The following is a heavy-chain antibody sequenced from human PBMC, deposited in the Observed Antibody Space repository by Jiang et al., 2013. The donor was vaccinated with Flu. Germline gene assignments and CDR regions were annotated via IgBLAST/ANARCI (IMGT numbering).Heavy chain of an antibody. V-gene: IGHV4-59*01. CDR3: AREVPMDWFDP. J-gene: IGHJ5*02. CDR1: GGSISSYY. Sequence: ETLSLTCTVSGGSISSYYWSWIRQPPGKGLEWIGYIYYSGSTNYNPSLKSRVTISVDTSKNQFSLKLSSVTAADTAVYYCAREVPMDWFDPWGQGTLVTVSS. CDR2: IYYSGST.